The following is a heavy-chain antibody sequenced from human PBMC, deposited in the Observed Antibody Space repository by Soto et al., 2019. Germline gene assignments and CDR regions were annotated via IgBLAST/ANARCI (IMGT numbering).Heavy chain of an antibody. V-gene: IGHV1-69*01. J-gene: IGHJ6*02. CDR1: GGTFSSYP. D-gene: IGHD1-26*01. Sequence: QVQLVQSGAEVKKPGSSVKVSCGASGGTFSSYPINWVRQAPGQGLEWMGGIIPFFGTSNYAQKFQGRVTITADESTRTAYMELRSLTSEDTAVYYCARVGHITNYGMAVWCQGTTVTVSS. CDR2: IIPFFGTS. CDR3: ARVGHITNYGMAV.